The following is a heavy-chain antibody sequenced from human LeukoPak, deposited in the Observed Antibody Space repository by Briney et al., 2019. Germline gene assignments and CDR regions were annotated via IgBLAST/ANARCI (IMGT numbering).Heavy chain of an antibody. D-gene: IGHD5-24*01. CDR3: ARGLPRGEMATWFDY. CDR1: GDTFSSYA. J-gene: IGHJ4*02. CDR2: IIPVFDTP. V-gene: IGHV1-69*06. Sequence: GASVKVSCKASGDTFSSYAISWVRQAPGQGLEWMGGIIPVFDTPNYAQKFQGRVTITADKSTSTVYMELSSLRSEDTAVYYCARGLPRGEMATWFDYWGQGTLVTVSS.